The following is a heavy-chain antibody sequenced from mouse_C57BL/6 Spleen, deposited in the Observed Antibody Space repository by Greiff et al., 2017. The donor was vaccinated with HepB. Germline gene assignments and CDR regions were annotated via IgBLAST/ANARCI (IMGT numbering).Heavy chain of an antibody. CDR1: GFTFSDYG. D-gene: IGHD2-1*01. V-gene: IGHV5-17*01. J-gene: IGHJ4*01. CDR3: ARRGIYYGNYPNAMDY. CDR2: ISSGSSTI. Sequence: EVNVVESGGGLVKPGGSLKLSCAASGFTFSDYGMHWVRQAPEKGLEWVAYISSGSSTIYYADTVKGRFTISRDNAKNTLFLQMTSLRSEDTAMYYCARRGIYYGNYPNAMDYWGQGTSVTVSS.